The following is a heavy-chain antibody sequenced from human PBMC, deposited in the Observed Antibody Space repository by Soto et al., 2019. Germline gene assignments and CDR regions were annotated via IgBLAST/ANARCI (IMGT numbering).Heavy chain of an antibody. CDR2: ISAYNGNT. CDR1: GYTFTSYG. D-gene: IGHD6-19*01. V-gene: IGHV1-18*01. Sequence: ASVKLSCXASGYTFTSYGSSWVRQAPGQGLEWMGWISAYNGNTNYAQKLQGRVTMTTDTSTSTAYMELRSLRSDDTAVYYCARVSIAVAGTDFDYWGQGTLVTVSS. CDR3: ARVSIAVAGTDFDY. J-gene: IGHJ4*02.